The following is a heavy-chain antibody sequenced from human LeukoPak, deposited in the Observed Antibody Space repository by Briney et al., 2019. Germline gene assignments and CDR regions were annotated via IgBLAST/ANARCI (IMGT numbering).Heavy chain of an antibody. CDR1: GFSFSTYA. CDR3: ARMYYYDISGPDY. V-gene: IGHV3-21*04. Sequence: GGSLRLSCAASGFSFSTYAMHWVRQAPGKGLEWVSYISSSSSFKKYADSLKGRFTISRDNAKNLLSLQMNSLRVEDTAVYYCARMYYYDISGPDYWGQGTLVTVSS. D-gene: IGHD3-22*01. J-gene: IGHJ4*02. CDR2: ISSSSSFK.